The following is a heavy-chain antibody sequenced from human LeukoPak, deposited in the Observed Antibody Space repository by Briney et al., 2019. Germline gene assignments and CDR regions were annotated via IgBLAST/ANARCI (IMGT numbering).Heavy chain of an antibody. Sequence: GGSLRLSCAASAFTFSSYRMNWVRPAPGKGLEWVAFIRYDGSNKYYADSVKGRFTISRDNSKNTLYLQMNSLRAEDTAVYYCAKMSYDFWSGFGYWGQGTLVTVSS. J-gene: IGHJ4*02. D-gene: IGHD3-3*01. CDR1: AFTFSSYR. CDR2: IRYDGSNK. V-gene: IGHV3-30*02. CDR3: AKMSYDFWSGFGY.